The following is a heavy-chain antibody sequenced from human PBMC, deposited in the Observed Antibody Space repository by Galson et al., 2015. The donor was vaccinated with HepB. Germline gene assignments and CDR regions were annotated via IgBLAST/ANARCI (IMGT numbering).Heavy chain of an antibody. CDR1: GYTFTSYG. CDR2: ISGYNGNT. Sequence: SVKVSCKASGYTFTSYGINWVRQAPGQGLEWMGWISGYNGNTKYAQKHQGRVTMTTDTSTSTAYMDLRSLRSDDTAVYYCARGGWDWTYYYYGMDVWGQGTTVTVSS. CDR3: ARGGWDWTYYYYGMDV. V-gene: IGHV1-18*04. D-gene: IGHD3/OR15-3a*01. J-gene: IGHJ6*02.